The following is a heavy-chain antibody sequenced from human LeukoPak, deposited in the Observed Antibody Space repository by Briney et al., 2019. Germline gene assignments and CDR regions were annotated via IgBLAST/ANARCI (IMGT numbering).Heavy chain of an antibody. J-gene: IGHJ4*02. D-gene: IGHD2-15*01. Sequence: SETLSLTCAVYGGSFSGYYWSWIRQPPGKGLEWIGEINHSGSTNYNPSLKSRVTISVDTSKNQFSLKLSSVTAADTAVYYCARVKVVLVAATPGFDYWGQGTLVTVSS. CDR2: INHSGST. CDR3: ARVKVVLVAATPGFDY. CDR1: GGSFSGYY. V-gene: IGHV4-34*01.